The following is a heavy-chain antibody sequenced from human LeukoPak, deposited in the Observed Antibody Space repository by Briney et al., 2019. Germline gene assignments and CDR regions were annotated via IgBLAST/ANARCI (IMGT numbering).Heavy chain of an antibody. V-gene: IGHV4-59*01. CDR1: GGSISDYY. J-gene: IGHJ4*02. D-gene: IGHD4-17*01. Sequence: PSETLSLTCTVSGGSISDYYWSWIRRPPGKGLEGIGYINYSGNTNYNPSLKSRVTISVDTSKNQFSLRLTSVTAADTAVFYCAREGRQDYVYFDYWGQGSLVTVSS. CDR2: INYSGNT. CDR3: AREGRQDYVYFDY.